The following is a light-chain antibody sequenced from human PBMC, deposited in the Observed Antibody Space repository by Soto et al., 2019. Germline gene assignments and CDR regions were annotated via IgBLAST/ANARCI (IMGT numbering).Light chain of an antibody. Sequence: QSALTQPASVSGSPGQSITISCTGTSSDVGGYNYVSWYQQHPGKAPKLMIYDVSNRPSGVSNRFSGSKSGNTASLTISGLLAEDEADYYCSSYTSSSTLYVFGPGTKLIVL. V-gene: IGLV2-14*01. J-gene: IGLJ1*01. CDR3: SSYTSSSTLYV. CDR2: DVS. CDR1: SSDVGGYNY.